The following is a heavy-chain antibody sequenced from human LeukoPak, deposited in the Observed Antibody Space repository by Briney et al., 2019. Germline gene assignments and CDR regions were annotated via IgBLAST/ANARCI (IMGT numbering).Heavy chain of an antibody. CDR2: ISGSGGST. D-gene: IGHD3-10*01. CDR3: ANFPKVSYYGSGSYYFDY. J-gene: IGHJ4*02. CDR1: GFTLSSYA. V-gene: IGHV3-23*01. Sequence: GGSLRLSCAASGFTLSSYAMSWVRQAPGKGLEWVSAISGSGGSTYYADSVKGRFTISRDNSKNTLYLQMNSLRAEDTAVYYCANFPKVSYYGSGSYYFDYWGQGTLVTVPS.